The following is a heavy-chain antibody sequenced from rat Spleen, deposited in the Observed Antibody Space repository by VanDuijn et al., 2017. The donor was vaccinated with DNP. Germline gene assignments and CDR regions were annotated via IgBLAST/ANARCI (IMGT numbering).Heavy chain of an antibody. D-gene: IGHD4-3*01. J-gene: IGHJ3*01. V-gene: IGHV1-43*01. CDR2: IHTGSGGT. CDR3: ARSWVGVQGIWFAF. CDR1: GYTFPSYY. Sequence: QVQLQQSGAELAKPGSSVKTSCKASGYTFPSYYVGWIKQTTGQGLEYIGYIHTGSGGTNYNEKFKGKATLSLDKSSSTAFMQPSSLTPDDSAVYYCARSWVGVQGIWFAFWGQGTLVTVSS.